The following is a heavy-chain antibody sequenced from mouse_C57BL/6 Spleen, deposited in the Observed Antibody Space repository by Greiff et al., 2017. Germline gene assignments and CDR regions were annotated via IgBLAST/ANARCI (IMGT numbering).Heavy chain of an antibody. J-gene: IGHJ1*03. CDR2: INPGSGGT. D-gene: IGHD1-1*01. Sequence: QVQLQQPGAELVKPGASVKVSCKASGYTFTSYWMHWVKQRPGQGLEWIGVINPGSGGTNYNEKFKGKATLPADKSSSTAYMQLSSLTSEASAVDFGARRYGSSYKGYFDVWGTGTTVTVSS. V-gene: IGHV1-53*01. CDR3: ARRYGSSYKGYFDV. CDR1: GYTFTSYW.